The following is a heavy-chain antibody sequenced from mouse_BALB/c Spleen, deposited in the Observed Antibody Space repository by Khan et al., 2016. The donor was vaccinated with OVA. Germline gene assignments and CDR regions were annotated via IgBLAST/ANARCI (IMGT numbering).Heavy chain of an antibody. J-gene: IGHJ2*01. V-gene: IGHV3-2*02. Sequence: EVQLQESGPGLVKPSQSLSLTCTVTGYSITSGYGWNWIRPFPGNKLEWMGYISYSGSTNYNPSLRSRISITRDTSKNQFFLLFSSVSTEDTAREYGARTARIKDWGEGTTLTVSS. CDR3: ARTARIKD. D-gene: IGHD1-2*01. CDR2: ISYSGST. CDR1: GYSITSGYG.